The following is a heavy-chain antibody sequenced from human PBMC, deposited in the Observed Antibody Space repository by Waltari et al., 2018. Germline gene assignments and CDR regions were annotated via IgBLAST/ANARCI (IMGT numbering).Heavy chain of an antibody. V-gene: IGHV3-53*01. CDR3: AGGAGGEWGGHWFDP. J-gene: IGHJ5*02. CDR2: IYSVVTP. CDR1: GFTVSSNY. Sequence: EVQLVESGGGLIQHGGSLRLSCAASGFTVSSNYMSWVRQAPGKGLFGASFIYSVVTPSSPAPGKGRSPSPRTNPNTPFYLQLTTLRPGATALYYCAGGAGGEWGGHWFDPWGQGTLVTVSS. D-gene: IGHD3-10*01.